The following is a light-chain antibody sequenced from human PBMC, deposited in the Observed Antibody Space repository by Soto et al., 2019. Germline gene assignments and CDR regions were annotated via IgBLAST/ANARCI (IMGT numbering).Light chain of an antibody. CDR3: SSYTRSTNYV. Sequence: QSVLTQPASVSGSPGQSITISCTGTSSDVGAYNYVSWYQQHPGKAPRLMIYDVGNRPSGVSNRFSGSKSGNTASLTITGLQAEDEADYYCSSYTRSTNYVFGTGTKVTVL. J-gene: IGLJ1*01. CDR1: SSDVGAYNY. V-gene: IGLV2-14*03. CDR2: DVG.